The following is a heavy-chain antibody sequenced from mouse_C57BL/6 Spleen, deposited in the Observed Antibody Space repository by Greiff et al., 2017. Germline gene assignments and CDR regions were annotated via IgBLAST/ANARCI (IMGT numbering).Heavy chain of an antibody. J-gene: IGHJ4*01. CDR3: ARSNPQLDYAMDY. Sequence: EVKLMESEGGLVQPGSSMKLSCTASGFTFSDYYMAWVRQVPEKGLEWVANINYDGSSTYYLDSLKSRFIISRDNAKNILYLQMSSLKSEDTATYDCARSNPQLDYAMDYWGQGTSVTVAS. CDR1: GFTFSDYY. CDR2: INYDGSST. V-gene: IGHV5-16*01.